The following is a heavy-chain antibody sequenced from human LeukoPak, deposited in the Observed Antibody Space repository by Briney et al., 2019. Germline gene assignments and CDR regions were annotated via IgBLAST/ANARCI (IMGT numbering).Heavy chain of an antibody. CDR2: ISAYDGNT. V-gene: IGHV1-18*01. CDR3: AKMEVSSGYYPIDY. CDR1: GYSFTSYG. J-gene: IGHJ4*01. D-gene: IGHD3-22*01. Sequence: VASVTLSCKTSGYSFTSYGFSWVRQAPGQGLEWMGWISAYDGNTNYAQKVQGRVTMTTDSSTSTAYMELRSLRSDDTAVYYCAKMEVSSGYYPIDYWGQRTMVCVSS.